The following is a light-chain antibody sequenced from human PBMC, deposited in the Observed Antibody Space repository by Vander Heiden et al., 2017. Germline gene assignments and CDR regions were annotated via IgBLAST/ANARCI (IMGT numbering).Light chain of an antibody. CDR3: QQSFSTPRT. CDR2: AAS. V-gene: IGKV1-39*01. J-gene: IGKJ4*01. CDR1: QSISTY. Sequence: DIQITQSPSSLSASVGDRVTITCRASQSISTYLNWYQHKPGKAPKVLIYAASSLQSGVPARFGGGGSGTDFTLTISSLQPEDFATYYCQQSFSTPRTFGGGTKVEIK.